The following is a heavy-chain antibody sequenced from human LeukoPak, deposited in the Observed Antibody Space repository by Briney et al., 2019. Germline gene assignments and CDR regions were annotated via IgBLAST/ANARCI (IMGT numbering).Heavy chain of an antibody. J-gene: IGHJ4*02. V-gene: IGHV4-39*07. CDR1: GGSISSSPYY. Sequence: PSETLSLTCTVSGGSISSSPYYWDWIRQPPGKGLEWIGEINHSGSTNYNPSLKSRVTISVDTSKNQFSLKLSSVTAADTAVYYCARERTAVAGTFPDYWGQGTLVTVSS. D-gene: IGHD6-19*01. CDR3: ARERTAVAGTFPDY. CDR2: INHSGST.